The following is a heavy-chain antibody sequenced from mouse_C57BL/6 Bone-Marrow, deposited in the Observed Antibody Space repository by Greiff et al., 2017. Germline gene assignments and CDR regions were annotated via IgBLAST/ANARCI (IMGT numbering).Heavy chain of an antibody. J-gene: IGHJ1*03. CDR2: IDPSDSYT. D-gene: IGHD2-4*01. CDR3: AREEDVYYDYGEYLEV. V-gene: IGHV1-50*01. CDR1: GYTFTSYW. Sequence: QVQLQQPGAELVKPGASVKLSCKASGYTFTSYWMQWVKQRPGQGLEWIGEIDPSDSYTNYNQKFKGKDTLTVDTSSSTAYMQLISLTSEDSAVYDFAREEDVYYDYGEYLEVWGTGTTVTVSS.